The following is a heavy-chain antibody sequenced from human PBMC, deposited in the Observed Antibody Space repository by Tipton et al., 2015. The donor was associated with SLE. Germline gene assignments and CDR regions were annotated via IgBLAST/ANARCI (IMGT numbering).Heavy chain of an antibody. Sequence: QSGAEVKKPGASVKVSCKASGYTFTGYYIHWVRQAPGQGLEWMGWINPNSGGTNYAQKFQGRVTMTRDTSISTAYMELSRLRSDDTAVYYCAIENTAMVALSYYYYGMDVWGQGTTVTVSS. J-gene: IGHJ6*02. D-gene: IGHD5-18*01. CDR3: AIENTAMVALSYYYYGMDV. CDR1: GYTFTGYY. V-gene: IGHV1-2*02. CDR2: INPNSGGT.